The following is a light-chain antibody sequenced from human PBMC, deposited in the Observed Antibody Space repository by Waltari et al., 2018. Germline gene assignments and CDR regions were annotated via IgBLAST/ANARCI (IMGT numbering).Light chain of an antibody. J-gene: IGKJ1*01. CDR1: QSVSSY. CDR2: DAS. V-gene: IGKV3-11*01. Sequence: EIVLKQSPATLSLSPGERATLSCRASQSVSSYLAWYQQKPGQAPRLLIYDASNRATGIPARFSGSGSGTDFTLTISSLEVEDFAVYYCQQRSNWPRTFGQGTKVEIK. CDR3: QQRSNWPRT.